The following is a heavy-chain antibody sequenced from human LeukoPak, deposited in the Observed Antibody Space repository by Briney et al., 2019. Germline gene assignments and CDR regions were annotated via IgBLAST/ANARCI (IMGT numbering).Heavy chain of an antibody. D-gene: IGHD6-13*01. CDR3: ARERYSSSWYIYY. J-gene: IGHJ4*02. Sequence: XRXPPGXXXXXIAYIYSSGSTNYSPSLESRVTISVAPSTNLFSLTLSSVTAADTAVYYCARERYSSSWYIYYWGQGTLVTISS. V-gene: IGHV4-59*13. CDR2: IYSSGST.